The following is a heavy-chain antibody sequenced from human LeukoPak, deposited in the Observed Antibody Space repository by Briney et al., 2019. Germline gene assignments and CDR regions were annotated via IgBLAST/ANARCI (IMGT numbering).Heavy chain of an antibody. V-gene: IGHV4-4*07. D-gene: IGHD1-26*01. Sequence: PSETLSLTCTVSGGSISSYYWSWIRQPAGKGLEWIGRIYTSGSTNYNPSLKSRVTMSVDTSKNQFSLKLSSVTAADTAVYYCARDSDLGGWELGYAFDIWGQGTMVTVSS. CDR3: ARDSDLGGWELGYAFDI. CDR2: IYTSGST. J-gene: IGHJ3*02. CDR1: GGSISSYY.